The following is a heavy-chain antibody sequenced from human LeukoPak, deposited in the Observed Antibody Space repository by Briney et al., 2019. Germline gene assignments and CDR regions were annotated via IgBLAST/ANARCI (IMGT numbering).Heavy chain of an antibody. CDR3: ARAAADSFDY. J-gene: IGHJ4*02. Sequence: ASVKVSCKASGYTFTSYGTSWVRQAPGQGLEWMGIINPSGGSTSYAQKFQGRVTMTRDTSTSTVYMELSSLRSEDTAVYYCARAAADSFDYWGQGTLVTVSS. CDR1: GYTFTSYG. V-gene: IGHV1-46*01. CDR2: INPSGGST. D-gene: IGHD6-13*01.